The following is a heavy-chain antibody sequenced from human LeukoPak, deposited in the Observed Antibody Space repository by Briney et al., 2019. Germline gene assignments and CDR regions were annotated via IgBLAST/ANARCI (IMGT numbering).Heavy chain of an antibody. Sequence: GGSLRLSCAASGFTFSSYRMSWVRQAPGKGLEWVANIKQDGSEKYCVDSVKGRFTISRDNAKNSLYLQMNGLRAEDTAVYYCARQGGSFFSFSTFFDYWGQGTLVTVSS. V-gene: IGHV3-7*01. CDR1: GFTFSSYR. D-gene: IGHD1-26*01. J-gene: IGHJ4*02. CDR2: IKQDGSEK. CDR3: ARQGGSFFSFSTFFDY.